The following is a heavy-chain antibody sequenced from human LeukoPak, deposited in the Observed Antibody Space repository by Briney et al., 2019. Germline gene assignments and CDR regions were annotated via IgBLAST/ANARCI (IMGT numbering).Heavy chain of an antibody. CDR1: GGSFSGYY. D-gene: IGHD1-26*01. Sequence: KPSETLSLTCAVYGGSFSGYYWSWIRQPPGKGLEWIGEINHSGSTNYNPSLKSRVTMSVDTSKNQFSLKLSSVTAADTAVYYCAREGWELLDPKVRNWFDPWGQGTLVTVSS. CDR3: AREGWELLDPKVRNWFDP. CDR2: INHSGST. V-gene: IGHV4-34*01. J-gene: IGHJ5*02.